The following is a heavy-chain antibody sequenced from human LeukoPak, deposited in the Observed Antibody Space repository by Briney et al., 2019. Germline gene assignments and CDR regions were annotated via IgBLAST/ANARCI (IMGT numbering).Heavy chain of an antibody. J-gene: IGHJ3*02. D-gene: IGHD6-19*01. CDR1: GDSISSYY. CDR2: CYYGGTT. V-gene: IGHV4-59*01. CDR3: AREVADTLGI. Sequence: SETLSLTCTVSGDSISSYYWSWIRQPPGKGLEWVGYCYYGGTTNSNPSLKSRVTISLDTSKNQFSLKLTSVTPADTAVYYCAREVADTLGIWGPGTMVTVSS.